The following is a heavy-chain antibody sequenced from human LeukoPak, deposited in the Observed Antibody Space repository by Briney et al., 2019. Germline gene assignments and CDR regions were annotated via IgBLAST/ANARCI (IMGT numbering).Heavy chain of an antibody. CDR3: ARDFYRSVVVPAATDAFDI. Sequence: ASVKVSCKASGYTFTSYYMHWVRQAPGQGLEWMGIINPSGGSTSYAQKFQGRVTMTRDTSTSTVYMELSSLRSEDTAVYYCARDFYRSVVVPAATDAFDIWGQGTMVTVSS. J-gene: IGHJ3*02. CDR1: GYTFTSYY. D-gene: IGHD2-2*01. CDR2: INPSGGST. V-gene: IGHV1-46*01.